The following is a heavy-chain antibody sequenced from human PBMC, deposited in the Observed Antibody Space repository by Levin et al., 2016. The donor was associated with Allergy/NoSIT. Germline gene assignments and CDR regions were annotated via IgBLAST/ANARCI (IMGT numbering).Heavy chain of an antibody. D-gene: IGHD3-10*01. Sequence: ASVKVSCKASGYTFTSYGISWVRQAPGQGLEWMGWISAYNGNTNYAQKLQGRVTMTTDTSTSTAYMELRSLRSDDTAVYYCARGGRGFGELHYYYYGMDVWGQGTTVTVSS. J-gene: IGHJ6*02. CDR1: GYTFTSYG. CDR3: ARGGRGFGELHYYYYGMDV. V-gene: IGHV1-18*01. CDR2: ISAYNGNT.